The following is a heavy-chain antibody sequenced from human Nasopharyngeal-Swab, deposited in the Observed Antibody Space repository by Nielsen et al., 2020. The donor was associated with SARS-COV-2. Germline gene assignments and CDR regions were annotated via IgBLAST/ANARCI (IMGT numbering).Heavy chain of an antibody. J-gene: IGHJ4*02. Sequence: GESLKISCKGSGYSFTNYWIGWVRQMPGKGLEWMGIIYPGDSDTRYGPSLQGQVTISADESVTTAYLQWSSLKASDTAMYYCARMSLDGYSDFDYWGQGTLVTVSS. CDR2: IYPGDSDT. V-gene: IGHV5-51*01. D-gene: IGHD5-24*01. CDR1: GYSFTNYW. CDR3: ARMSLDGYSDFDY.